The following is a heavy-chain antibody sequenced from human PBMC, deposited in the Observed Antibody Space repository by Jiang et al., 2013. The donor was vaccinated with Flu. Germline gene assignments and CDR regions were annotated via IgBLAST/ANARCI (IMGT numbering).Heavy chain of an antibody. CDR3: ASIRQGVILF. J-gene: IGHJ4*02. V-gene: IGHV4-39*07. CDR1: GGSISSSSYY. CDR2: IYYSGST. D-gene: IGHD3-10*01. Sequence: PGLVKPSETLSLTCTVSGGSISSSSYYWGWIRQPPGKGLEWIGSIYYSGSTYYNPSLKSRVTISVDTSKNQFSLKLSSVTAADTAVYYCASIRQGVILFWGQGTLVTVSS.